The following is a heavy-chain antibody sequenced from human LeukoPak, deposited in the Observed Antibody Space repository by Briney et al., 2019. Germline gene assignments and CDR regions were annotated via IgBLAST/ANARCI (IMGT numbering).Heavy chain of an antibody. CDR2: IYYSGST. Sequence: SETLSLTCTVSGGSISSSSYYWGWIRQPPGKGLEWIGSIYYSGSTYYNPSLKSRVTISVDTSKNQFSLKLSCVTAADTAVYYCARHLYAFDIWGQGTMVTVSS. V-gene: IGHV4-39*01. CDR1: GGSISSSSYY. CDR3: ARHLYAFDI. J-gene: IGHJ3*02.